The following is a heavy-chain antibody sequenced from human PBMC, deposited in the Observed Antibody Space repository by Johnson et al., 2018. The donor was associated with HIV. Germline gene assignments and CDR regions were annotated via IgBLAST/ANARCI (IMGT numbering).Heavy chain of an antibody. D-gene: IGHD3-3*01. Sequence: VQLVESGGGLVQPGGSLRLSCAASRFTFTSYCMSWVRQAPGKGLEWVANIKQDGSNKYYADSVKGRFTISRDNSKNTLYLQMNSLRAEDTAVYYCAKEGLSGENYDFWSGQGDAFDIWGQGTMVTVSS. CDR2: IKQDGSNK. V-gene: IGHV3-7*04. J-gene: IGHJ3*02. CDR1: RFTFTSYC. CDR3: AKEGLSGENYDFWSGQGDAFDI.